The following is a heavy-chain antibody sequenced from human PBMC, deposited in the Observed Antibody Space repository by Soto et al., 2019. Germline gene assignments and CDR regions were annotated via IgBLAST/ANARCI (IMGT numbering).Heavy chain of an antibody. CDR3: ARGRVTARRIYFDV. D-gene: IGHD3-9*01. V-gene: IGHV4-34*02. CDR1: DGSFSGYH. CDR2: IDHSETT. J-gene: IGHJ1*01. Sequence: VQLLQRGAGLLRPSETLSLTCAVTDGSFSGYHWTWIRQSPGKGLEWIGEIDHSETTNYNPSLKSPVTLSVDTFKKEFSLRLNFVTAADTAVYFCARGRVTARRIYFDVWGQGSLATVSS.